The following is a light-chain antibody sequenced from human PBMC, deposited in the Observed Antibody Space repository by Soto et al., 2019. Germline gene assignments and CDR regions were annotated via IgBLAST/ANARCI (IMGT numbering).Light chain of an antibody. Sequence: QSVLTQPPSASGSPGQSVTISCTGTSSDVGGYNYVSWYQHHPGKAPKLMIYKVSKRPSGVPDRFSGSKSGNTASLTVSGLQAEDEADYYCSSYAGSNNWVFGGGTKVTVL. CDR2: KVS. J-gene: IGLJ3*02. CDR1: SSDVGGYNY. CDR3: SSYAGSNNWV. V-gene: IGLV2-8*01.